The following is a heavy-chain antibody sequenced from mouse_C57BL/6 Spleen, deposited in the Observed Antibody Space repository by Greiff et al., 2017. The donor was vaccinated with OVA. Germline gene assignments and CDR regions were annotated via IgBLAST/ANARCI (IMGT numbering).Heavy chain of an antibody. CDR3: ARFITTVVAPYYFDY. D-gene: IGHD1-1*01. J-gene: IGHJ2*01. Sequence: QQSCKASGYTFTSYWMHWVKQRPGRGLEWIGRIDPNSGGTKYNEKFKSKATLTVDKPSSTAYMQLSSLTSEDSAVYYCARFITTVVAPYYFDYWGQGTTLTVSS. CDR2: IDPNSGGT. V-gene: IGHV1-72*01. CDR1: GYTFTSYW.